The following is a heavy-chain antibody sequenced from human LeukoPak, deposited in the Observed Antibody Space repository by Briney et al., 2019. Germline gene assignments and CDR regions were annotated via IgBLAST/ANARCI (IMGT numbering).Heavy chain of an antibody. CDR2: IIPIFGTA. V-gene: IGHV1-69*06. D-gene: IGHD2-21*02. CDR1: GYTFSSYD. J-gene: IGHJ6*04. CDR3: ARASLTHQDYYYGMDV. Sequence: SVKVSCKASGYTFSSYDMNWVRQAPGQGLEWMGGIIPIFGTANYAQKFQGRVTITADKSTSTAYMELSSLRSEDTAVYYCARASLTHQDYYYGMDVWGKGTTVTVSS.